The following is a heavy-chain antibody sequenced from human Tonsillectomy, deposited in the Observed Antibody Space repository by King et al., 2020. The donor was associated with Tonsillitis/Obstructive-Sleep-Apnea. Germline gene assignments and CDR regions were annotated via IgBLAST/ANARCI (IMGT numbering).Heavy chain of an antibody. V-gene: IGHV3-30*04. Sequence: VQLVESGGGVVQPGRSLRLSCAASGFTFSSYAMHWVRQAPGKGLEWGAVISYDGSNKYYADSVKGRFTISRDNSKNTLYLQMNSLRAEDTAVYYCARDGYSYAPTYLYSGIYVCGQGTTVTASS. J-gene: IGHJ6*02. CDR2: ISYDGSNK. CDR1: GFTFSSYA. CDR3: ARDGYSYAPTYLYSGIYV. D-gene: IGHD5-18*01.